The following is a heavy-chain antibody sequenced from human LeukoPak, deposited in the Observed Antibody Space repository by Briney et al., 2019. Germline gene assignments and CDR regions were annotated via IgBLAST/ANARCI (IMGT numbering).Heavy chain of an antibody. CDR1: GYTFTGYY. CDR2: INPNSGGT. Sequence: ASVKVSXKASGYTFTGYYMHWVRQAPGQGLEWMGRINPNSGGTNYAQKFQGRVTMTRDTSISTAYMELSRLRSDDTAVYYCATAKIVGATDLDYWGQGTLVTVSS. D-gene: IGHD1-26*01. V-gene: IGHV1-2*06. CDR3: ATAKIVGATDLDY. J-gene: IGHJ4*02.